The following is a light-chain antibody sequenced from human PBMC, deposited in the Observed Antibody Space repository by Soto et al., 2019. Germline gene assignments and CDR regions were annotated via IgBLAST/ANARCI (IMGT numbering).Light chain of an antibody. CDR3: QQYGSSPLT. Sequence: EIALTQSPGTLSLSPGERATRACRASQSVSSSDLAWYQQKPGQAPRLLIYGASSRATGIPDRFSGSGSGTDFTLTISRLEPEDFAVYYCQQYGSSPLTFGQGTKVEIK. CDR2: GAS. J-gene: IGKJ1*01. V-gene: IGKV3-20*01. CDR1: QSVSSSD.